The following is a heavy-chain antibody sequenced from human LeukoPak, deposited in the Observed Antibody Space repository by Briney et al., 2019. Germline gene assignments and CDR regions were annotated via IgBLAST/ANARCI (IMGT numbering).Heavy chain of an antibody. D-gene: IGHD6-19*01. Sequence: GGSLRLSCAASGFTFSSYEMNWVRQAPGKGLEWVSYISSSGSTIYYADSVKGRFTISRDNAKNSLYLQMNSLRAEDTAVYYCARLIAVAGYYYYYYMDVWGKGTTVTVSS. J-gene: IGHJ6*03. CDR3: ARLIAVAGYYYYYYMDV. CDR2: ISSSGSTI. CDR1: GFTFSSYE. V-gene: IGHV3-48*03.